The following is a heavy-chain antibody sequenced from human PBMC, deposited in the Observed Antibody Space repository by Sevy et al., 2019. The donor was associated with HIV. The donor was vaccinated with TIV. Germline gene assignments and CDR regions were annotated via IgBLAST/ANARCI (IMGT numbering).Heavy chain of an antibody. CDR2: INPGNGDT. CDR3: VSKITTEPRTLLSFDI. V-gene: IGHV1-2*06. CDR1: GYVFTDYN. D-gene: IGHD1-1*01. Sequence: ASVKVSCKSTGYVFTDYNIHWVRQAPGQGLEWMGLINPGNGDTIYVQTFRGRVSVNSDTSMSPAYMKLSGLTSDDTAMYYCVSKITTEPRTLLSFDIWGQGTMVTVSS. J-gene: IGHJ3*02.